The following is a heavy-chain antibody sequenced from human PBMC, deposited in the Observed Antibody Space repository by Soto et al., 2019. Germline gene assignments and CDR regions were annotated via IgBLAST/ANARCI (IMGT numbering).Heavy chain of an antibody. CDR3: ARLVYDTRLNYMYFDF. D-gene: IGHD3-10*01. V-gene: IGHV4-4*02. CDR2: TFHDGTA. CDR1: GVSLTSGNW. J-gene: IGHJ4*02. Sequence: PSETLSLTCAVPGVSLTSGNWWTWVRQSPQRGLEYIGETFHDGTANYYPSFERRVAMSVDTSRNQFSLKLTSVTAADTAVYFCARLVYDTRLNYMYFDFWGPGTLVTVSS.